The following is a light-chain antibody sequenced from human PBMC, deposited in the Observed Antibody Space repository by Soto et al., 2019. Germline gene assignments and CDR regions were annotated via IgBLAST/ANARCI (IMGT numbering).Light chain of an antibody. CDR2: RNN. Sequence: QSVLTQPPSASGTPGQRVTISCPGSSSNIGRNYVYWYQQFPGTAPKLLIYRNNQRPSGVPDRFSGSKSATSASLAISGLRTEDEADYYCASWDDSLSGWVFGGGTKLTVL. CDR3: ASWDDSLSGWV. CDR1: SSNIGRNY. J-gene: IGLJ3*02. V-gene: IGLV1-47*01.